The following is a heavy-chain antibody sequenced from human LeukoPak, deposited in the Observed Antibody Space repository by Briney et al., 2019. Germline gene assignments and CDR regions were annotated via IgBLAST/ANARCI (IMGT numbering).Heavy chain of an antibody. CDR2: TYSGGST. CDR1: GFTVSSNY. Sequence: GGSLRLSCAAPGFTVSSNYMSWVRQATGKGLEWVSVTYSGGSTYTADSVKGRFTISRDNSKNTLYLQMNSLRAEDTAVYYCARVLSGRGSLYSYYYYMDVWGKGTTVTI. V-gene: IGHV3-53*01. CDR3: ARVLSGRGSLYSYYYYMDV. J-gene: IGHJ6*03. D-gene: IGHD3-10*01.